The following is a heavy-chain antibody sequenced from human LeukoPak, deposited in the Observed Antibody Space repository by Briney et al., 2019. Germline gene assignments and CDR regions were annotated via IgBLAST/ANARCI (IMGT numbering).Heavy chain of an antibody. CDR2: INHSGST. V-gene: IGHV4-34*01. J-gene: IGHJ4*02. CDR3: AIFGNTAMGIEYFDY. Sequence: PSETLSLTCAVYGGSFSGYYWSWVRQPPGKELEWIGEINHSGSTNYNPSLKSRVTISVDTPKNQFSLKLSSVTAADTAVYYCAIFGNTAMGIEYFDYWGQGTLVTVSS. D-gene: IGHD5-18*01. CDR1: GGSFSGYY.